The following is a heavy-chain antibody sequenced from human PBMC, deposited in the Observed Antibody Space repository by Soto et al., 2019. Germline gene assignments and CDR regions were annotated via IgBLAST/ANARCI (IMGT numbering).Heavy chain of an antibody. J-gene: IGHJ4*02. D-gene: IGHD5-12*01. Sequence: GGSLRLSCAASGFTFSSYAMTWVRQAPGKGLEWVSGIDYTGTSTYYADSVKGRFTISRDSSKNTLYLQMNSLRAEDTAVYYCANRHGYKSFEYWGQGALVTVSS. CDR1: GFTFSSYA. V-gene: IGHV3-23*01. CDR2: IDYTGTST. CDR3: ANRHGYKSFEY.